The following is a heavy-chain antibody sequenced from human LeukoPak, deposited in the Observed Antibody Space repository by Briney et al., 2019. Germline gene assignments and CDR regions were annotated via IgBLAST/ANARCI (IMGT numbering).Heavy chain of an antibody. CDR1: GLTFSRYG. V-gene: IGHV3-64D*09. CDR3: VNPGWYYDSSGYSYYYGMDV. Sequence: QTGGSLRLSCSASGLTFSRYGMHWVRQAPGKGLEYVSAIVSNGDSTYYADSVKGRFTISRDNAKNTLYLQMSSLRPDDTAVYYCVNPGWYYDSSGYSYYYGMDVWGQGTTVTVS. CDR2: IVSNGDST. D-gene: IGHD3-22*01. J-gene: IGHJ6*02.